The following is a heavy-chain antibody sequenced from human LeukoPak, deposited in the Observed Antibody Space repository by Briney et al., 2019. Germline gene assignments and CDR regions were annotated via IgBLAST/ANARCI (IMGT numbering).Heavy chain of an antibody. CDR1: GYTFTDYY. CDR2: INPNSGGT. J-gene: IGHJ4*02. Sequence: GASVKASCKASGYTFTDYYMHWVRQAPGQGLEWMGCINPNSGGTDYAQKSQGRVTMTRDTSISTAYMELSSLTSDDTAIYCCARGRTPAGGRVLDDYWGQGTLVTVSS. V-gene: IGHV1-2*02. CDR3: ARGRTPAGGRVLDDY. D-gene: IGHD6-13*01.